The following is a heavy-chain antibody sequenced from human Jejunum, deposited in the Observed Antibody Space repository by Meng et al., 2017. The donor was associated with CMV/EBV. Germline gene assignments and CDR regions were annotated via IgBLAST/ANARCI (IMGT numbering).Heavy chain of an antibody. CDR1: GGSMSSTNW. J-gene: IGHJ4*02. Sequence: HVQLPGSGPVLVKPSVTLLLPVAVSGGSMSSTNWWSWVRQPPGKGLEWIGEIYHSGSTNYNPSLKSRVSISVDKSKNQFSLKLSSVTAADTAVYYCARADKVRFDYWGQGTLVTVSS. CDR2: IYHSGST. V-gene: IGHV4-4*02. CDR3: ARADKVRFDY.